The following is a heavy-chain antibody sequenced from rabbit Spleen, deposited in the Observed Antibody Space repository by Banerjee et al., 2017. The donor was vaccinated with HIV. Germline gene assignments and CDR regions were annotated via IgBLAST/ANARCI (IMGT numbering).Heavy chain of an antibody. CDR1: GFSFSSSDY. CDR2: IAGSSSGFT. D-gene: IGHD8-1*01. V-gene: IGHV1S40*01. Sequence: QSLEESGGDLVKPGASLTLTCTASGFSFSSSDYMCWVRQAPGKGLEWISCIAGSSSGFTYSATWAKGRFTCSKTSSTTVTLEMTSLTAADTATYFCASQYGYAGAGYFPDWLDLWGQGTLVTVS. CDR3: ASQYGYAGAGYFPDWLDL. J-gene: IGHJ5*01.